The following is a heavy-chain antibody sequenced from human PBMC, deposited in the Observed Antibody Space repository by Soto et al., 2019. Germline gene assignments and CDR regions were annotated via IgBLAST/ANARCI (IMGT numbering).Heavy chain of an antibody. CDR2: MNPNSGNT. Sequence: QVQLVQSGAEVKKPGASVKVSCKASGYTFTSYDINWVRQATGQGLEWMGWMNPNSGNTGYAQKFQGRVTRTRNTSIGTAYMELSSLRSEDTAVYYCARERGNKAGTQPADYWGQGTLVTVSS. CDR1: GYTFTSYD. CDR3: ARERGNKAGTQPADY. V-gene: IGHV1-8*01. D-gene: IGHD6-13*01. J-gene: IGHJ4*02.